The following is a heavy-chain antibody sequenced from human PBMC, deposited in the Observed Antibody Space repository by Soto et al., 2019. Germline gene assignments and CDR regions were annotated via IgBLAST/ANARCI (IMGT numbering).Heavy chain of an antibody. CDR2: ISYDGSNK. J-gene: IGHJ6*02. D-gene: IGHD6-13*01. CDR3: AKEKDGIGAAGTEGLHYYYGMDV. CDR1: GFTFSSYG. Sequence: QVQLVESGGGVVQPGRSLRLSCAASGFTFSSYGMHWVRQAPGKGLEWVAVISYDGSNKYYADSVKGRFTISRDNSKNTLYLQMNRLRAEDTAGYYCAKEKDGIGAAGTEGLHYYYGMDVWGQGTTVTVSS. V-gene: IGHV3-30*18.